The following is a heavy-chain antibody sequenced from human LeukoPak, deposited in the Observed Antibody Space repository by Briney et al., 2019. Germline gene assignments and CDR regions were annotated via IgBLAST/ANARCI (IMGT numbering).Heavy chain of an antibody. J-gene: IGHJ4*02. D-gene: IGHD5-24*01. CDR3: AKTTSGRWLQL. Sequence: GGSLRLSCAASGFTFSSYAMSWVRQAPGKGLEWVSAISGSGGSTYYADSVKGRFTISRDNSKNTPYLQMNSLRAEDTAVYYCAKTTSGRWLQLWGQGTLVTVSS. CDR1: GFTFSSYA. CDR2: ISGSGGST. V-gene: IGHV3-23*01.